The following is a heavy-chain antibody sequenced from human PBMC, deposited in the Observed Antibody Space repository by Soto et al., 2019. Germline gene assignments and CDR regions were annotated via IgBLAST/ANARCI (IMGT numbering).Heavy chain of an antibody. CDR1: GYTFTGYY. Sequence: ASVKVSCKASGYTFTGYYMHWVRQAPGQGLEWMGWINPNSGGTNYAQKFQGWVTMTRDTSISTAYMELSRLRSDDTAVYYCAIGGSGSYYNVFGYYYGMDVWGQGTTVTVSS. CDR3: AIGGSGSYYNVFGYYYGMDV. V-gene: IGHV1-2*04. CDR2: INPNSGGT. J-gene: IGHJ6*02. D-gene: IGHD3-10*01.